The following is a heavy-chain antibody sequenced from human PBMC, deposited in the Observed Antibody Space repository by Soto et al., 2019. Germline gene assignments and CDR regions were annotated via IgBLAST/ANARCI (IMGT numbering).Heavy chain of an antibody. CDR2: ISNDGANK. J-gene: IGHJ4*02. CDR3: ARRQWSYFDY. V-gene: IGHV3-30-3*01. Sequence: XGSLRLSCAASGFSFHTFSMHWVRQAPGKGLEWVAVISNDGANKYYADSVKGRFTISRDNSKNTLYLLMNSLKTEDTAVYYCARRQWSYFDYWGQGPLVTVSS. CDR1: GFSFHTFS. D-gene: IGHD2-15*01.